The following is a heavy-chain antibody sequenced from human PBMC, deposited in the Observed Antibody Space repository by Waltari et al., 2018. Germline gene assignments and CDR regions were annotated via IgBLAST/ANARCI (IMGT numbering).Heavy chain of an antibody. CDR1: GYTFISNA. Sequence: QVQLVQSGAEVKKPGASVQFSCKASGYTFISNAINWVRRAPGKGLEWMGWISAYDGSTEYAQIFQGRISMTTDTSTRTAYMELRGLTSDDSAVYYCARLAHHGVSGGDFWGQGTLVTVSS. CDR3: ARLAHHGVSGGDF. CDR2: ISAYDGST. D-gene: IGHD3-10*01. V-gene: IGHV1-18*04. J-gene: IGHJ4*02.